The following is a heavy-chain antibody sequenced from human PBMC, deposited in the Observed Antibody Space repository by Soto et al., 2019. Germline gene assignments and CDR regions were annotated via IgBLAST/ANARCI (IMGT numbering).Heavy chain of an antibody. J-gene: IGHJ6*02. CDR1: GGSFSSSFYY. Sequence: SETLSLTCTVSGGSFSSSFYYWGWVRQPPGKGLEWIGSVSYRGSTNYNPSLKSRVTISVDTSQTQFSLKLRSATAADTAVYYCATELPRYSYDYYYYYGMDLWGQGATVTVSS. CDR3: ATELPRYSYDYYYYYGMDL. D-gene: IGHD5-18*01. V-gene: IGHV4-39*01. CDR2: VSYRGST.